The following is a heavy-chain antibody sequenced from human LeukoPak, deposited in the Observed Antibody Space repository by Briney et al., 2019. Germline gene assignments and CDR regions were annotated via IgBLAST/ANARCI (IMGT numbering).Heavy chain of an antibody. CDR3: ATVYDFWSGYFDY. Sequence: AASVKVSCKASGYTFTGYYMHWVRQAPGQGLVWMGWINPNSGGTNYAQKFQGRVTMTRDTSISTAYMELSRLRSDDTAVYYCATVYDFWSGYFDYWGQGTLVTVSS. CDR2: INPNSGGT. V-gene: IGHV1-2*02. CDR1: GYTFTGYY. J-gene: IGHJ4*02. D-gene: IGHD3-3*01.